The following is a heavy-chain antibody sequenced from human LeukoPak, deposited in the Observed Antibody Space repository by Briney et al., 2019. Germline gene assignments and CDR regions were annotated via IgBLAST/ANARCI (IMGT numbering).Heavy chain of an antibody. Sequence: GGSLRLSCAASGFTLSSYAMSWVRQAPGKGLEWVSAISGSGGSTYYADSVKGRFTISRDNSKNTLYLQMNSLRAEDTAVYYRANAKYSSREGYWGQGTLVTVSS. J-gene: IGHJ4*02. CDR1: GFTLSSYA. V-gene: IGHV3-23*01. D-gene: IGHD6-13*01. CDR3: ANAKYSSREGY. CDR2: ISGSGGST.